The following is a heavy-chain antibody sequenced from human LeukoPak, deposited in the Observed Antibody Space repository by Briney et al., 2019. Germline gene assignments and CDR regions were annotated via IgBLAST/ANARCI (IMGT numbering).Heavy chain of an antibody. Sequence: GGSLRLSCAVSGLTFSNAWMNWVRKAPGKGQELVGRIKSKTDGGTTAYAAHVKGRFTISRDDAKNTLYLQINSLRPEDTAVYYCTTGWVDGSYYFDYWGQGTLVTVSS. CDR1: GLTFSNAW. CDR3: TTGWVDGSYYFDY. V-gene: IGHV3-15*01. D-gene: IGHD6-19*01. J-gene: IGHJ4*02. CDR2: IKSKTDGGTT.